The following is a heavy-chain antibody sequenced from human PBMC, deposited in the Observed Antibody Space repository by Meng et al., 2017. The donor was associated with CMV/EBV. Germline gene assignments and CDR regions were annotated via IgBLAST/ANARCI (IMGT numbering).Heavy chain of an antibody. CDR2: IRYDGSNK. V-gene: IGHV3-30*02. CDR3: AKPSGGSYYNSFDY. Sequence: QGQLVESGGGVVQPGGSMRLSCAASGFTFSSYGMHWVRQAPGKGLEWVAFIRYDGSNKYYADSVKGRFTISRDNSKNTLYLQMNSLRAEDTAVYYCAKPSGGSYYNSFDYWGQGTLVTVSS. CDR1: GFTFSSYG. J-gene: IGHJ4*02. D-gene: IGHD1-26*01.